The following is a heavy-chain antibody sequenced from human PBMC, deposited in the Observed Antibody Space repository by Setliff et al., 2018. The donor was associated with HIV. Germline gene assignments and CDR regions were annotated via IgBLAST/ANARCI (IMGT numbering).Heavy chain of an antibody. Sequence: PSETLSLTCTVSGGSISNYSYFWGWVRQPPGKGLEWIGNIYRSGSTYYYNPSLKSRVTMSVDTSKNQFSMKLSSVTAADTAVYYCARPEQANDWGYYFDSWGQGTLVTVSS. CDR1: GGSISNYSYF. V-gene: IGHV4-39*01. CDR2: IYRSGSTY. D-gene: IGHD7-27*01. CDR3: ARPEQANDWGYYFDS. J-gene: IGHJ4*02.